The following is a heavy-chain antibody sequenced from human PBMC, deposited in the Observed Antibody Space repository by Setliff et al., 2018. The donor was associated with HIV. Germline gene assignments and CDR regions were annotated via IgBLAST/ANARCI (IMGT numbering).Heavy chain of an antibody. Sequence: ASVKVSCKPSGYSFTNRYMHWVRQAPGQGLEWMGVINPTGGSTRNTQKFQGRVAMTRDTSTSTVYMELSSLRSEDTAVYYCASAGAWQRNALDIWGQGTMVTVSS. J-gene: IGHJ3*02. CDR2: INPTGGST. CDR3: ASAGAWQRNALDI. CDR1: GYSFTNRY. V-gene: IGHV1-46*01. D-gene: IGHD5-12*01.